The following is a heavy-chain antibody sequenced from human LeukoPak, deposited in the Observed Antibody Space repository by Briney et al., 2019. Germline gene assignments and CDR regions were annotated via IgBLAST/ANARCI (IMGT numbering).Heavy chain of an antibody. D-gene: IGHD3-9*01. CDR1: GYTFINYG. V-gene: IGHV1-18*01. J-gene: IGHJ3*02. CDR3: ATAPYYDILTPHDAFDI. CDR2: ISVYSGNT. Sequence: PWASVKVSCKASGYTFINYGISWVRQAPGQGLEWMGWISVYSGNTNYAQKFQGRVTMTTDTSTSTAYMELRSLRSDDTAVYYCATAPYYDILTPHDAFDIWGQGTMVTVSS.